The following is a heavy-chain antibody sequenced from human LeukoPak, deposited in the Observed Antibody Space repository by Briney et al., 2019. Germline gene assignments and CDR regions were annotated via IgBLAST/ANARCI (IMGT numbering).Heavy chain of an antibody. CDR2: INHSGST. CDR3: ARLGGYYDSTPGDY. CDR1: GGSFSGYY. D-gene: IGHD3-22*01. V-gene: IGHV4-34*01. Sequence: SETLSLTCAVYGGSFSGYYWSWIRQPPGKGLEQIGEINHSGSTNYNPSLKSRVTISVDTSKNQFSLKLSSVTVADTAVYYCARLGGYYDSTPGDYWGQGTLVTVSS. J-gene: IGHJ4*02.